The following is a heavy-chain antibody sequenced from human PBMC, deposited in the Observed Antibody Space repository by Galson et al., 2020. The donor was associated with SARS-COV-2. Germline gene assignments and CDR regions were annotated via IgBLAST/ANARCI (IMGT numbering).Heavy chain of an antibody. V-gene: IGHV1-69*02. CDR1: GGTFSSYT. Sequence: SVKVSCKASGGTFSSYTISWVRQAPGQGLEWMGRIIPILGIANYAQKFQGRVTITADKSTSTAYMELSSLRSEDTAVYYCARSDYYYDSSGIYYYGMDAWGQGTTVTVSS. CDR3: ARSDYYYDSSGIYYYGMDA. CDR2: IIPILGIA. D-gene: IGHD3-22*01. J-gene: IGHJ6*02.